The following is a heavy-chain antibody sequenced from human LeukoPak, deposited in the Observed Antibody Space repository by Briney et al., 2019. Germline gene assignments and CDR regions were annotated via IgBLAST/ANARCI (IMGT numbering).Heavy chain of an antibody. CDR3: ARGTIAAAGTNFDY. V-gene: IGHV3-48*04. CDR2: ISSSSSTI. J-gene: IGHJ4*02. D-gene: IGHD6-13*01. CDR1: GFTFSSYS. Sequence: GESLRLSCAASGFTFSSYSMNWVRQAPGKGLEWVSYISSSSSTIYYADSVKGRFTISRDNAKNSLYLQMNSLRAEDTAVYYCARGTIAAAGTNFDYWGQGTLVTVSS.